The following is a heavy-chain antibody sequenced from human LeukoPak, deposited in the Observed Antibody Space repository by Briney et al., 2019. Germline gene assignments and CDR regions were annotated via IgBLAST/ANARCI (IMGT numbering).Heavy chain of an antibody. CDR3: ARRGSGSYSPFDY. Sequence: SETLSLTCTVSAGSISSYYRSWVRQPPGRGLEWIGHIYYSESTNYNPSLKSRVTISVDTSKNQFSLKLRSVTAADTAVYYCARRGSGSYSPFDYWGQGTLVTVSS. CDR2: IYYSEST. J-gene: IGHJ4*02. D-gene: IGHD3-10*01. CDR1: AGSISSYY. V-gene: IGHV4-59*08.